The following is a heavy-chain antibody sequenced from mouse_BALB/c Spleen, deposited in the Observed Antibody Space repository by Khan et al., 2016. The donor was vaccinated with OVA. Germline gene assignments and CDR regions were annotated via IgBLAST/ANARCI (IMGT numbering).Heavy chain of an antibody. CDR2: INPANGNT. Sequence: EVELVESGAELVKPGASVKLSCTASGFTIKDSYMHWVKQRPEQGLEWIGWINPANGNTKYDPKFQGKATITTDTSSNTAYLQLTSLTSEDTAVDYCARDGKYFYAMDYWGQGTSVTVSS. V-gene: IGHV14-3*02. CDR3: ARDGKYFYAMDY. J-gene: IGHJ4*01. CDR1: GFTIKDSY. D-gene: IGHD2-1*01.